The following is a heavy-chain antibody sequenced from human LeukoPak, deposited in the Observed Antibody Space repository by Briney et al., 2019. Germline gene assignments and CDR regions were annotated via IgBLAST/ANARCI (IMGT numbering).Heavy chain of an antibody. D-gene: IGHD1-1*01. V-gene: IGHV3-53*01. CDR2: ISAGGVT. CDR3: VRDSELDGVDY. Sequence: TGGSLRLSCAASGFTVSINCMSWVRQAPGKGLEWVSLISAGGVTYHTDSVKGRFTISRDNSKNMLYLQMNSLRAEDTAVYYCVRDSELDGVDYWGQGTLVTVSS. J-gene: IGHJ4*02. CDR1: GFTVSINC.